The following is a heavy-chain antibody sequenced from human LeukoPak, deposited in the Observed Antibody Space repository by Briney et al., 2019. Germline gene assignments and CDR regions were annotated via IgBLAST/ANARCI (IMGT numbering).Heavy chain of an antibody. CDR1: GITLSVYW. J-gene: IGHJ4*02. V-gene: IGHV3-7*01. CDR3: ARSGSGYFDY. CDR2: IKQDGSEK. Sequence: GGSLRLSCAASGITLSVYWMSWVRQAPGKGLEGVANIKQDGSEKYYRDSVQGRFTISRDNAKNSLYLQMNSLRAEDTAVYYCARSGSGYFDYWGQGSLVTVSS.